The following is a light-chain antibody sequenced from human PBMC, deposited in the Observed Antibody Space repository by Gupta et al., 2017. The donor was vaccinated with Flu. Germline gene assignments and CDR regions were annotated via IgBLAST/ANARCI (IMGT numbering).Light chain of an antibody. CDR1: TLTRKY. CDR3: RSADNSGQLRV. V-gene: IGLV3-16*01. CDR2: NNT. Sequence: GETLTRKYAYGSQQKLGQSPMIVRCNNTKRPAGIPGRCSGSTSGGTVTSTISGVQPEEEADYYCRSADNSGQLRVFGGGTKLTVL. J-gene: IGLJ3*02.